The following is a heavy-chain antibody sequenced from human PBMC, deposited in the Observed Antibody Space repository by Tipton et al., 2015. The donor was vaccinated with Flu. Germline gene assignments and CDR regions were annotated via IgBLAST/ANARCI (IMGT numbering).Heavy chain of an antibody. CDR2: IYTSGST. CDR1: GGSISSYY. D-gene: IGHD3-22*01. Sequence: TLSLTCTVSGGSISSYYWSWIRQPAGKGLEWIGRIYTSGSTNYNPSLKSRVTISVDTSKNQFSLELSSVTAADTAVYYCARLVRSGYFLLDRLDYWGQGTPVTVSS. J-gene: IGHJ4*02. V-gene: IGHV4-4*07. CDR3: ARLVRSGYFLLDRLDY.